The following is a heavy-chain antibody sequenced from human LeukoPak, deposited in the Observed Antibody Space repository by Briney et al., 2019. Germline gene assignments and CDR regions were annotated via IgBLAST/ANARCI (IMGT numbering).Heavy chain of an antibody. CDR2: ISAYNGNT. Sequence: GSVKVSCKASGYTFTSYGISWVRQAPGQGLEWMGWISAYNGNTNYAQKLQGRVTMTTDTSTSTAYMELRSLRSDDTAVYYCARYLPTVAGHYFDYWGQGTLVTVSS. J-gene: IGHJ4*02. CDR1: GYTFTSYG. CDR3: ARYLPTVAGHYFDY. D-gene: IGHD6-19*01. V-gene: IGHV1-18*01.